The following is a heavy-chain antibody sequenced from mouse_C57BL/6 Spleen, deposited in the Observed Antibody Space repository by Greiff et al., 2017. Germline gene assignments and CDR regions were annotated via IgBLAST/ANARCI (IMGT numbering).Heavy chain of an antibody. CDR1: GYTFTDYY. CDR2: INPYNGGT. CDR3: ARGGYYYGSSHWYFDV. D-gene: IGHD1-1*01. J-gene: IGHJ1*03. V-gene: IGHV1-19*01. Sequence: EVQLQQSGPVLVKPGASVKMSCKASGYTFTDYYMNWVKQSHGKSLEWIGVINPYNGGTSYNQKFKGKATLTVDKSSSTAYMELNSLTSEDSAVYYCARGGYYYGSSHWYFDVWGTGTTVTVSS.